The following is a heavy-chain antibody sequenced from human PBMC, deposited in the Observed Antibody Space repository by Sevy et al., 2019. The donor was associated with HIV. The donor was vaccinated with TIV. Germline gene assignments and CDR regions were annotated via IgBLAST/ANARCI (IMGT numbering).Heavy chain of an antibody. J-gene: IGHJ3*02. CDR3: VRDRSASWIDAFDI. D-gene: IGHD2-2*03. CDR1: GFTFSDYY. Sequence: GGSLRLSCAASGFTFSDYYMTWVRQAPGKGLEWIAYISNSGRTTHNADSVDGRFTISRDNAKNSLYLQMNSLRVEDTAVYYCVRDRSASWIDAFDIWGRGARVNVSS. V-gene: IGHV3-11*04. CDR2: ISNSGRTT.